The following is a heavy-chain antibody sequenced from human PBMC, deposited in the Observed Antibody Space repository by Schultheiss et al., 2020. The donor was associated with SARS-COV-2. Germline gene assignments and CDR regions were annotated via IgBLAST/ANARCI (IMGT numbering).Heavy chain of an antibody. J-gene: IGHJ4*02. CDR2: INHSGST. D-gene: IGHD4-23*01. Sequence: SETLSLTCTVSGGSISSYYWSWIRQPPGKGLEWIGEINHSGSTNYNPSLKSRVTISVDTSKNQFSLKLSSVTAADTAVYYCARVETVATFFDYWGQGTPVTVSS. V-gene: IGHV4-34*01. CDR3: ARVETVATFFDY. CDR1: GGSISSYY.